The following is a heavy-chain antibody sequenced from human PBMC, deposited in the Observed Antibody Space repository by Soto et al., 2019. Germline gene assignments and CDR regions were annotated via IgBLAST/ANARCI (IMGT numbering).Heavy chain of an antibody. CDR3: ARVGPPSDY. V-gene: IGHV3-11*01. J-gene: IGHJ4*02. CDR2: ITSRGSTI. Sequence: XGSLRISCAASGVTFSDYYRTWIRQAPGKGLEWLSHITSRGSTIYHADSVKGRFTISRDNAKNSLYLQPNSLRAEDTAVYYCARVGPPSDYWGQGTLVTVSS. CDR1: GVTFSDYY.